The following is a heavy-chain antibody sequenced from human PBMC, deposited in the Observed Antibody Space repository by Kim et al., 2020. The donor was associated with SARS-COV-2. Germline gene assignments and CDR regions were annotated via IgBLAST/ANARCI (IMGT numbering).Heavy chain of an antibody. V-gene: IGHV4-34*01. CDR2: INHSGST. D-gene: IGHD6-13*01. Sequence: SETLSLTCAVYGGSFSGYYWSWIRQPPGKGLEWIGEINHSGSTNYNPSLKSRVTISVDTSKNQFSLKLSSVTAADTAVYYCARGGYEGDNWFDPWGQGTL. CDR3: ARGGYEGDNWFDP. J-gene: IGHJ5*02. CDR1: GGSFSGYY.